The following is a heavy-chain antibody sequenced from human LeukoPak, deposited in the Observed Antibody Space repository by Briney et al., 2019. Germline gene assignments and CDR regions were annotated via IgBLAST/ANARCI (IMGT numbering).Heavy chain of an antibody. J-gene: IGHJ4*02. V-gene: IGHV3-23*01. CDR1: VFTLSNYA. D-gene: IGHD1-1*01. Sequence: PGGSLRLSWAGSVFTLSNYAMNWVRQAPGQGLEWVSVISAAGVTYYAASLKGRFTISRDNSKNTLYLQMDSLRVEDTAVYYCGKANDDYYFDYWGQGTLVTVSS. CDR3: GKANDDYYFDY. CDR2: ISAAGVT.